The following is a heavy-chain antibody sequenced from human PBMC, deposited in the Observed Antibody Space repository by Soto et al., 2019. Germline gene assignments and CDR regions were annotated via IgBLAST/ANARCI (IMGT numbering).Heavy chain of an antibody. V-gene: IGHV6-1*01. CDR3: ARAPGGEVVINPLARDYYYGMDV. Sequence: SETLSLTCAIAGDSFSRNSAAWKWIRQYPSRGLEWLGRTYYKSRWYNDYAVSVESRITNNPDTSKNQFSLQLSSVTPEDTALYYCARAPGGEVVINPLARDYYYGMDVWGQGTAVTVSS. CDR1: GDSFSRNSAA. J-gene: IGHJ6*02. CDR2: TYYKSRWYN. D-gene: IGHD3-22*01.